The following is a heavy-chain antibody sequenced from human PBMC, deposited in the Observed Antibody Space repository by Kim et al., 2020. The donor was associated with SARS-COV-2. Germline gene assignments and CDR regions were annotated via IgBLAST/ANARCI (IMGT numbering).Heavy chain of an antibody. V-gene: IGHV3-30*07. D-gene: IGHD6-19*01. CDR3: ARVGGSSGWLGNLDY. Sequence: DSVKGRFTISRDNSKSTLYLQMNSLRVEDTAIYYCARVGGSSGWLGNLDYWGQGTLVTVSS. J-gene: IGHJ4*02.